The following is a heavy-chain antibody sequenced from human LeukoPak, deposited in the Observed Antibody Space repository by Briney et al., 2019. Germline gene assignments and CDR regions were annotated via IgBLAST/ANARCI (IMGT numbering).Heavy chain of an antibody. Sequence: PGGSLRLSCTASGFTFGDYAMSWVRQAPGKGLEWVGFIRSKAYGGTTEYAASVKGRFTISRDDSKSIAYLQINSLKTEDTAVYYCTRVAYDYVWGSYRYIDYWGQGTLVTVSS. CDR2: IRSKAYGGTT. J-gene: IGHJ4*02. V-gene: IGHV3-49*04. D-gene: IGHD3-16*02. CDR3: TRVAYDYVWGSYRYIDY. CDR1: GFTFGDYA.